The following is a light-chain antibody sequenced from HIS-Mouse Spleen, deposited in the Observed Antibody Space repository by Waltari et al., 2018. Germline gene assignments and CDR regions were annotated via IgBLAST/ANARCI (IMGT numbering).Light chain of an antibody. J-gene: IGLJ3*02. Sequence: SYELTQPPSVSVSPGQTARITCSGDALPKKYAYWYQQKSGQAPGLVIYEDSKRPSGIPGRFSGSSSGTMATLTIRGAQVEDEADYYCYSTDSSGNHWVFGGGTKLTVL. CDR3: YSTDSSGNHWV. CDR1: ALPKKY. CDR2: EDS. V-gene: IGLV3-10*01.